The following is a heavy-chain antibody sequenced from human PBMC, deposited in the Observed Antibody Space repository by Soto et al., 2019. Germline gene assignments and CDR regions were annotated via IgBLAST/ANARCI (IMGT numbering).Heavy chain of an antibody. Sequence: QVQLVQSGAEVKKPGSSVKVSCKASGGTFSSYAISWVRQAPGQGHEWMGGIIPIFGTANYAQKFQGRVTITADESTSTAYMELSSLRSEATAVYYCARAEYYDFWSGYFWFDPWGQGTLVTVSS. CDR1: GGTFSSYA. CDR2: IIPIFGTA. J-gene: IGHJ5*02. CDR3: ARAEYYDFWSGYFWFDP. D-gene: IGHD3-3*01. V-gene: IGHV1-69*01.